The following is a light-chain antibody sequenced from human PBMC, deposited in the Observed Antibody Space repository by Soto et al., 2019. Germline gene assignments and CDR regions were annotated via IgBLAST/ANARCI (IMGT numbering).Light chain of an antibody. CDR3: QKYASSTYT. V-gene: IGKV3-20*01. Sequence: EIVLTQSPGTLSLSPGDRATLSCRTSQSVSSSYLAWYQQKPGQAPRLLIYGASRRATGIPDRFSGSGSGTVFTLTISRMEPGDFAVYFCQKYASSTYTFGQGTKLKIK. CDR1: QSVSSSY. J-gene: IGKJ2*01. CDR2: GAS.